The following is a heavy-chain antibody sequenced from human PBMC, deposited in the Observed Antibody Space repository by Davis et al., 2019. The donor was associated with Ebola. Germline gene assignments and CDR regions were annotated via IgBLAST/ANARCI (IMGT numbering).Heavy chain of an antibody. D-gene: IGHD3-10*01. J-gene: IGHJ4*02. Sequence: MPSETLSLTCTVSGGSISSSSYYWGWIRQPPGKRLEWIGSIYYSGSTYYNPSLKSRVTISVDTSKNQFSLKLSSVTAADTAVYYCARGGARTYYYGSGSYSFVYYFDYWGQGTLVTVSS. CDR3: ARGGARTYYYGSGSYSFVYYFDY. CDR2: IYYSGST. V-gene: IGHV4-39*01. CDR1: GGSISSSSYY.